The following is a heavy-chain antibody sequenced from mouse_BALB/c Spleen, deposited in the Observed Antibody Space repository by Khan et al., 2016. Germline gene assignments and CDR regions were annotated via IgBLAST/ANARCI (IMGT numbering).Heavy chain of an antibody. V-gene: IGHV3-2*02. CDR2: ISYSGYT. CDR3: VRGNDGFFAWFAY. J-gene: IGHJ3*01. Sequence: EVQLQESGLGLVKPSQSLSLTCTVTGYSITSDCAWSWIRQFPGNKLEWMGYISYSGYTSYNPSLKSRISITRDTSKNQFFLQLKSVTTEDTGKYSCVRGNDGFFAWFAYWGQGTLVTVSA. D-gene: IGHD2-3*01. CDR1: GYSITSDCA.